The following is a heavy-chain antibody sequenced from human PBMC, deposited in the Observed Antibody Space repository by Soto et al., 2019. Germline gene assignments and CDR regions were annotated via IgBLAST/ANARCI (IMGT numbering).Heavy chain of an antibody. CDR3: ARDRHSSGYYFDY. V-gene: IGHV1-46*01. D-gene: IGHD3-22*01. Sequence: GASVKVSCKASGYTFTSYGISWVRQAPGQGLEWMGIINPSGGSTSYAQKFQGRVTMTRDTSTSTVYMELSSLRSEDTAVYYCARDRHSSGYYFDYWGQGTLVTVSS. J-gene: IGHJ4*02. CDR2: INPSGGST. CDR1: GYTFTSYG.